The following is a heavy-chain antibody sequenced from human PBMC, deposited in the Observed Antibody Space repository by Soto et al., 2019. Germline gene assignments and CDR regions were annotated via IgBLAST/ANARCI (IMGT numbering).Heavy chain of an antibody. V-gene: IGHV1-2*04. Sequence: QVQLVQSGAEVKKPGASVKVSCKAAGYTFTGYYMHWVRQAPGQGLEWMGWINPNSGGTNYAQKFQGWGTITRDTHISASYMELSRRRAGDTDVYYFARSSGWPPGYFDYWGQGTLVTVSS. J-gene: IGHJ4*02. CDR3: ARSSGWPPGYFDY. CDR1: GYTFTGYY. CDR2: INPNSGGT. D-gene: IGHD6-19*01.